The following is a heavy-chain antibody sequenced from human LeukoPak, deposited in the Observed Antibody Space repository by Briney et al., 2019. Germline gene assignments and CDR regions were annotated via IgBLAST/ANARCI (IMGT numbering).Heavy chain of an antibody. J-gene: IGHJ4*02. D-gene: IGHD3-10*01. Sequence: GRSLRLSCAASGFTFSSYGMHWVRQAPGKGLEWVAVISYDGSNKYYADSVKGRFTISRDNSKNTLYLQMNSLRAEDTAVYYCAKDGEGYGSGSYYPDYWGQGTLDTVSS. CDR2: ISYDGSNK. V-gene: IGHV3-30*18. CDR3: AKDGEGYGSGSYYPDY. CDR1: GFTFSSYG.